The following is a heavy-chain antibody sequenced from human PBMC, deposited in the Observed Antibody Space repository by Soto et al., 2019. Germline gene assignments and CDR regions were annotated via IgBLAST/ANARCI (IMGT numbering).Heavy chain of an antibody. Sequence: QSQTLSLTCAISGDSVSSNSVAWNWIRQSPSRGLEWLGRTYYRSKWYNDYAVSVKSRITINPDTSKNQFSLQLNSVTPEDTAVYYCAREFGRVFHIWGQGTMVTVSS. D-gene: IGHD3-16*01. V-gene: IGHV6-1*01. CDR2: TYYRSKWYN. CDR3: AREFGRVFHI. J-gene: IGHJ3*02. CDR1: GDSVSSNSVA.